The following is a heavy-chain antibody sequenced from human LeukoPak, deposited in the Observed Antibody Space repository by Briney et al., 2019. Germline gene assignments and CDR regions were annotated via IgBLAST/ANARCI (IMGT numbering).Heavy chain of an antibody. CDR2: ISYDGSNK. CDR3: AKDQSLSSSILDY. CDR1: GFTFSSYG. J-gene: IGHJ4*02. Sequence: GSLRLSCAASGFTFSSYGMHWVRQAPGKGLEWVAVISYDGSNKYYADSVKGRFTISRDNSKNTLYLQMNSLRAEDTAVYYCAKDQSLSSSILDYWGQGTLVTVSS. V-gene: IGHV3-30*18. D-gene: IGHD6-13*01.